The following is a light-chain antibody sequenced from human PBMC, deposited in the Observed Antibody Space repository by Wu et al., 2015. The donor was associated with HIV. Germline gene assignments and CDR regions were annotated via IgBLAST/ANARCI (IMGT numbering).Light chain of an antibody. J-gene: IGKJ5*01. CDR1: QSVSSD. Sequence: EIVMTQSPATLSVSPGERATLSCRASQSVSSDLARYQQKPGQAPRLLIYRASTRATGVPARFSGSGSGTDFTLTIDNLQSEDFAIYYCQQYDNWPPFTFGQG. CDR3: QQYDNWPPFT. CDR2: RAS. V-gene: IGKV3-15*01.